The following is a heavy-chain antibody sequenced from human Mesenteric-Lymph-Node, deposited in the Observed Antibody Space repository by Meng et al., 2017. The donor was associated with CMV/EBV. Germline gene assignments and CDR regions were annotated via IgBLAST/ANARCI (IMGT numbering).Heavy chain of an antibody. CDR3: ARVWGYQLLYHWFDP. J-gene: IGHJ5*02. V-gene: IGHV4-34*01. Sequence: SQTLSLTCAVYGGSFSGYYWSWIRQPPGKGLEWIGEINHSGSTNYNPSLKSRVTISVDTSKNQFSLKLSSVTAADTAVYYCARVWGYQLLYHWFDPWGQGTLVTVSS. D-gene: IGHD2-2*02. CDR1: GGSFSGYY. CDR2: INHSGST.